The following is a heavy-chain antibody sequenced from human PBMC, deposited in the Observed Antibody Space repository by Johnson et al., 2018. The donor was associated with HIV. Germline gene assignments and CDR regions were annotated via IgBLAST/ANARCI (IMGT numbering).Heavy chain of an antibody. V-gene: IGHV3-13*01. Sequence: VQLVESGGGLVQPGGSLRLSCAASGFTFSSYDMHWVRQATGKGLEWVSAIGTAGDTYYPGSVKGRFTISRDNSKNTLYLQMGSLRAEDMAVYYCARERRAGVKGAFDIWGQGTMVTVSS. CDR2: IGTAGDT. J-gene: IGHJ3*02. CDR3: ARERRAGVKGAFDI. D-gene: IGHD2-21*01. CDR1: GFTFSSYD.